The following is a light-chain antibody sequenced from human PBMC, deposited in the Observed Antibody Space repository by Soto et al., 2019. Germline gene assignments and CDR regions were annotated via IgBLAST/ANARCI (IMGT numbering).Light chain of an antibody. CDR3: SSYTSSSTYV. CDR2: EGS. V-gene: IGLV2-14*02. CDR1: SSDVGSYNL. J-gene: IGLJ1*01. Sequence: QSALTQPASVSGSPGQSITISCTGTSSDVGSYNLVSWYQQHPGKAPKLMIYEGSKRPSGVSNRFSGSKSGNTASLTISGLQPEDEADYYCSSYTSSSTYVFGTGTKLTVL.